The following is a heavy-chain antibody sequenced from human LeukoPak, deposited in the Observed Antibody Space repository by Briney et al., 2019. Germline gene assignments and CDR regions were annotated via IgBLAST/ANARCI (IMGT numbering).Heavy chain of an antibody. D-gene: IGHD6-6*01. CDR1: GFTFSSYG. Sequence: PGRSLRLSCAASGFTFSSYGMHWVRQAPGKGLEWVAVISYDGSNKYYADSVKGRFTISRDNSKNTLYLQMNSLRAEDTAVYYCARDKGKQLVRYYFDYWGQGTLVTVSS. J-gene: IGHJ4*02. V-gene: IGHV3-30*03. CDR2: ISYDGSNK. CDR3: ARDKGKQLVRYYFDY.